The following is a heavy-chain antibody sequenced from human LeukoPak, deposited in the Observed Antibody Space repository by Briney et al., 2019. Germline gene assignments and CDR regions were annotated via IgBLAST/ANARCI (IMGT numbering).Heavy chain of an antibody. Sequence: ASVKVSCKASGGTFSSYAISWVRQAPGQGLEWMGGIIPIFGTANYAQKFQGRVTITTDESTSTAYMELSSLRSEDTAVYYCARSKEEWLSPYYYYYMDVWGKGTTVTVSS. J-gene: IGHJ6*03. D-gene: IGHD3-3*01. V-gene: IGHV1-69*05. CDR2: IIPIFGTA. CDR3: ARSKEEWLSPYYYYYMDV. CDR1: GGTFSSYA.